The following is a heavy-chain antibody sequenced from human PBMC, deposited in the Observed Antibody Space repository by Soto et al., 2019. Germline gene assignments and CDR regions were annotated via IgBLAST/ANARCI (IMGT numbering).Heavy chain of an antibody. V-gene: IGHV1-2*02. J-gene: IGHJ6*02. Sequence: ASVKVSCKASGYTFTGYYMHWVRQAPGQGLEWMGWINPNSGGTNYAQKFQGRVTMTRNTSISTAYMELSSLRSEDTAVYYCAREKGVYCSSTSCYPAGGHYYYGMDVWGQGTTVTVS. D-gene: IGHD2-2*01. CDR2: INPNSGGT. CDR1: GYTFTGYY. CDR3: AREKGVYCSSTSCYPAGGHYYYGMDV.